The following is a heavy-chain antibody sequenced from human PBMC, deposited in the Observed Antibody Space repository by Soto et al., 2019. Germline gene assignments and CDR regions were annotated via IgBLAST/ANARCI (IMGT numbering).Heavy chain of an antibody. CDR3: ASEEPDGYNDNPDY. V-gene: IGHV3-21*01. CDR2: ISSNSGHI. J-gene: IGHJ4*02. CDR1: GFTFSTYS. Sequence: EVQLVESGGGLVKPGGSLRLSCAASGFTFSTYSMNWIRQAPGKGLEWVSSISSNSGHIYYADSAKGRFTISRDNAKNSLLLQMSSLRAEDTAVYFCASEEPDGYNDNPDYWGQGTLVTVSS. D-gene: IGHD5-12*01.